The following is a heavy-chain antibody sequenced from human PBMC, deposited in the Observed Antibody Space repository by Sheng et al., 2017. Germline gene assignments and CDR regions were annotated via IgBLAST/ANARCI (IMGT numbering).Heavy chain of an antibody. Sequence: QVQLVESGGGVVQPGESLRLSRVASGFTLSNSDMHWVRQVPGKGLEWVAVLSYNGNDKYYADSVKGRFTISRDNSKNTLYVQMDSLTIDDAAVYYCVRGPWYGSEREGYWGQGTLVTVSS. D-gene: IGHD3-10*01. J-gene: IGHJ4*02. V-gene: IGHV3-30*03. CDR1: GFTLSNSD. CDR2: LSYNGNDK. CDR3: VRGPWYGSEREGY.